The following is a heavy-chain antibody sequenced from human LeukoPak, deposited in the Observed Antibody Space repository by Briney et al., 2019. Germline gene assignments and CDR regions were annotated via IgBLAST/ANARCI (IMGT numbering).Heavy chain of an antibody. Sequence: SETLSLTCAVYGGSFSGYYWSWIRQPPGKGLEWIGEVNHSGSTNDNPSLKSRVTISVDTSKNQFSLKLSSVTAADTAVYYCARPYSSGFIYYFDQWGQGTLVTVSS. V-gene: IGHV4-34*01. D-gene: IGHD6-19*01. J-gene: IGHJ4*02. CDR2: VNHSGST. CDR1: GGSFSGYY. CDR3: ARPYSSGFIYYFDQ.